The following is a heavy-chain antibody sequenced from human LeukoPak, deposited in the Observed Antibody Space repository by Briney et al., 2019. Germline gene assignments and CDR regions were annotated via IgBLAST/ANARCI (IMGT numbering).Heavy chain of an antibody. Sequence: SQTLSLTFAISGDTVSSNSATWNWIRQSPSRGLEWLGRTYYRSKWYKYYAVSVKGRITINPDTSKNQFSLQLNSVTPEDTAVYYCARGPSYFQHWGQGTLVTVSS. CDR2: TYYRSKWYK. CDR3: ARGPSYFQH. V-gene: IGHV6-1*01. J-gene: IGHJ1*01. CDR1: GDTVSSNSAT.